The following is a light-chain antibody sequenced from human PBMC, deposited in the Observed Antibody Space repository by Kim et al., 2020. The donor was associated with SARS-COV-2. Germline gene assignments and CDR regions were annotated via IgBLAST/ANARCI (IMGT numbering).Light chain of an antibody. CDR3: QSYDSSNAV. J-gene: IGLJ7*01. CDR2: EDN. Sequence: GKTVTISCTRSSGSIASNYVQWYQQRPGSSPTTVIYEDNHRPSGVPDRFSGSIDSSSNSASLTISGLKTEDEADYYCQSYDSSNAVFGGGTQLTVL. CDR1: SGSIASNY. V-gene: IGLV6-57*01.